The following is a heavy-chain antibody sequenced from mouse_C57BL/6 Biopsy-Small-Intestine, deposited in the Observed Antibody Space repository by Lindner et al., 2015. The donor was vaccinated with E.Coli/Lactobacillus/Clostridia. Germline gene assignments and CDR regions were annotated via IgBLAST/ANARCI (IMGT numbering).Heavy chain of an antibody. CDR2: IRSKSSNYAT. V-gene: IGHV10-3*01. J-gene: IGHJ1*03. D-gene: IGHD3-1*01. Sequence: VQLQESGGGLVQPKGSLKISCAASGFTFNTYAMHWVRQAPGKGLEWVARIRSKSSNYATYYADSVKDRFTISRDDSQSMLYLQMNNLKTEDTAMYYCVRDRAGTGYFDVWGTGTTVTVSS. CDR1: GFTFNTYA. CDR3: VRDRAGTGYFDV.